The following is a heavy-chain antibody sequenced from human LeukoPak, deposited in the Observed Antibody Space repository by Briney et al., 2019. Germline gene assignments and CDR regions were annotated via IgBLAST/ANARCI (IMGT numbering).Heavy chain of an antibody. CDR1: GFTFSSSW. V-gene: IGHV3-74*01. CDR2: MNADGRTI. Sequence: GGSLRLSCAASGFTFSSSWMHWVRQGPGKGLVWVARMNADGRTIDYADSVKGRFTISRDNAKNTLYLQMNSLRTEDAAVYYCARAGNYYFDLWGRGTQVTVSS. D-gene: IGHD1-7*01. CDR3: ARAGNYYFDL. J-gene: IGHJ2*01.